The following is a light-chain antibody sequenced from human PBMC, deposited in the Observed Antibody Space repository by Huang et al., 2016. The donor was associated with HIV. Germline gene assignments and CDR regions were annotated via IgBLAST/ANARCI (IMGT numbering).Light chain of an antibody. CDR2: DAS. CDR1: QDIANY. Sequence: DIQMTQSPSSLSASVGDRVTITCQASQDIANYLNWYQQKPGQAPKLMIYDASNVETGVPSRFSGSASGTDFTFTISSLQPEDIATYYCQQYDSLPPWTFGQGTKVEVK. CDR3: QQYDSLPPWT. J-gene: IGKJ1*01. V-gene: IGKV1-33*01.